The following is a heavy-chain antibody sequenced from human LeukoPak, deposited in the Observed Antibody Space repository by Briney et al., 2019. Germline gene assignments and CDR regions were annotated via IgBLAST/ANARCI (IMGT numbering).Heavy chain of an antibody. D-gene: IGHD5-18*01. J-gene: IGHJ4*02. CDR3: ARGGYSYGYQGGLWY. CDR1: GGSFSGYY. Sequence: PSEPLSLPCAVYGGSFSGYYWSWIRQPPGKGLEWIGEINHSGSTNYNPSLKSRVTISVDTSKNQFSLKLSSVTAADTAVYYCARGGYSYGYQGGLWYWGQGTLVTVSS. V-gene: IGHV4-34*01. CDR2: INHSGST.